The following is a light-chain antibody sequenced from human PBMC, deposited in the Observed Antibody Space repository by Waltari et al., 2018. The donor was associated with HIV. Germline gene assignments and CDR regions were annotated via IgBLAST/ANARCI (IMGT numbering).Light chain of an antibody. J-gene: IGKJ1*01. V-gene: IGKV1-27*01. CDR2: AAS. CDR3: QKYNSAPWT. CDR1: QGISNY. Sequence: DIQMTQSPSSLSASLGDRVTIPCRASQGISNYLAWYQQKPGKVPKLLIYAASTLKSGVPCRFSGSGSGTEFTLTISSLQHEDVATYYCQKYNSAPWTFGQGTKVEIK.